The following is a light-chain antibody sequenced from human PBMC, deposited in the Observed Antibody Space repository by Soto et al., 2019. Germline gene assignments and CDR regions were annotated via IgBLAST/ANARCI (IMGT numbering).Light chain of an antibody. CDR1: QSVSSK. J-gene: IGKJ5*01. Sequence: ELVLAPSRATLSVSPGERATLSCRASQSVSSKLAWYQQKPGQAPRLLIYGASTRATGIPARFSGSGSGTEFTLTISSLQSEDFAVYYCQQYNNWPPITFGQGTRLEIK. V-gene: IGKV3D-15*01. CDR3: QQYNNWPPIT. CDR2: GAS.